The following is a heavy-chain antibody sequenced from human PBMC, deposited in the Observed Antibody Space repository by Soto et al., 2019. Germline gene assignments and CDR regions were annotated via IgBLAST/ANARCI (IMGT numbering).Heavy chain of an antibody. CDR2: IIPIFGTA. D-gene: IGHD3-22*01. CDR3: AAVDSSGYYHDY. Sequence: ASVKVSCKASGGTFSSYAISWVRQAPGQGLEWMGGIIPIFGTANYAQKFQERVTITRDMSTSTAYMELSSLRSEDTAVYYCAAVDSSGYYHDYWGQGTLVTGSS. CDR1: GGTFSSYA. J-gene: IGHJ4*02. V-gene: IGHV1-69*05.